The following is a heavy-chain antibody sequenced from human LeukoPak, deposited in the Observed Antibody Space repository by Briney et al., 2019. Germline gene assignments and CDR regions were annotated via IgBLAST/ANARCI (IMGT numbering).Heavy chain of an antibody. V-gene: IGHV4-4*02. CDR1: GDSISSNYW. Sequence: SETLSLTCAVSGDSISSNYWWTWVRQPPGKGLEWIGEIHHSESTNFNPSLKSRVTISVDKSKNHFSLSLTSVSAADTAVYYCARGIPGYFGTSGYYYEYWGQGILVTVSS. CDR3: ARGIPGYFGTSGYYYEY. D-gene: IGHD3-22*01. J-gene: IGHJ4*02. CDR2: IHHSEST.